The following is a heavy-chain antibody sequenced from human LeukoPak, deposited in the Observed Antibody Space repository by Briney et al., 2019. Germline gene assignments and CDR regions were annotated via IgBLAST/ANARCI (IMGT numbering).Heavy chain of an antibody. CDR1: GFTFSSYW. V-gene: IGHV3-7*04. CDR3: ARGIAAAGGKYFDY. D-gene: IGHD6-13*01. Sequence: GGSLRLSCAASGFTFSSYWMSWVRQAPGKGLEWVANIKQDGSEKYYVDSVKGRFTISRDNAKNSLYLQMNSLRADDTAVYYCARGIAAAGGKYFDYWGQGTLVTVSS. J-gene: IGHJ4*02. CDR2: IKQDGSEK.